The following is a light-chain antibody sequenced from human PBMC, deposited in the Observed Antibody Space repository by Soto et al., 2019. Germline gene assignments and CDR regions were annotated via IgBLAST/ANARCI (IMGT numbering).Light chain of an antibody. Sequence: ALTQPASVSGSPGQSVPISCTGTSSDVGAYKYVSWYQQRPGKAPKLMIYEVSNRPSGVSNRFSGSKSGYTASLTISGLQAEDEADYYCSSYAGRTLYVFGTGTKLTVL. J-gene: IGLJ1*01. CDR3: SSYAGRTLYV. V-gene: IGLV2-14*01. CDR1: SSDVGAYKY. CDR2: EVS.